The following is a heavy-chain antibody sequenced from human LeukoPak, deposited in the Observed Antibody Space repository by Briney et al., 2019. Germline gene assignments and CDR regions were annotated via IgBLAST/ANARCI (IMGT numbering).Heavy chain of an antibody. CDR1: GFTFSNYA. Sequence: GGSLRLSCAASGFTFSNYAMSWVRQAPGKGLEWVSAISGSGISTYYADSVRGRFTIFRDSSKSTLYLQMHSLRAEATAVYYCVKVPSYCYDSRGYSQFDYWGQGTLVTVSS. CDR3: VKVPSYCYDSRGYSQFDY. J-gene: IGHJ4*02. CDR2: ISGSGIST. D-gene: IGHD3-22*01. V-gene: IGHV3-23*01.